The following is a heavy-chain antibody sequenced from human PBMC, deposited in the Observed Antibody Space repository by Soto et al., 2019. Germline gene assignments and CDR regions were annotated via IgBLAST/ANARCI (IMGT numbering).Heavy chain of an antibody. Sequence: GASVNVSCKASGYTFTSYYMHWVLQAPGQGLEWMGIINPSGGSTSYAQKFQGRVTMTRDTSTSTVYMELSSLRSEDTAVYYCARGGLLAQYYSYMDVWGKENTVTVSS. J-gene: IGHJ6*03. CDR3: ARGGLLAQYYSYMDV. CDR2: INPSGGST. CDR1: GYTFTSYY. D-gene: IGHD2-15*01. V-gene: IGHV1-46*03.